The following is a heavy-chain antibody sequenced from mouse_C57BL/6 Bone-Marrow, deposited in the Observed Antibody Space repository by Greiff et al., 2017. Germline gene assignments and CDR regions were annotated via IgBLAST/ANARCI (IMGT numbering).Heavy chain of an antibody. CDR2: IYPGGGYT. CDR3: ARRLIRCWYFDV. V-gene: IGHV1-63*01. Sequence: VQRVESGAELVRPGTSVKMSCKASGYTFTNYWIGWAKQRPGHGLEWIGDIYPGGGYTNYNEKFKGKATLTADKSSSTAYMQLSSLTSEDSAIYDSARRLIRCWYFDVGGTGTTVTVSS. CDR1: GYTFTNYW. J-gene: IGHJ1*03.